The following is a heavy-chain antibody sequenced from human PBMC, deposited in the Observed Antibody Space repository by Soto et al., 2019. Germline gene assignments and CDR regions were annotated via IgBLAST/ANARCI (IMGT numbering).Heavy chain of an antibody. V-gene: IGHV4-34*01. CDR1: GGSFSGYY. CDR3: ARSTFSRHLGN. D-gene: IGHD3-16*01. Sequence: SETLSLTCAVYGGSFSGYYWSWIRQPPGKGLEWIGEINHSGSTNYNPSLKSRVTISVDTSKNQFSLKLSSVTAADTAVYYCARSTFSRHLGNWGQGTLVTVSS. J-gene: IGHJ4*02. CDR2: INHSGST.